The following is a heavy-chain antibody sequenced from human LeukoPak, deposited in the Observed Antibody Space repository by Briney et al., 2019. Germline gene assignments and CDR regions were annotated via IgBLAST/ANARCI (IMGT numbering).Heavy chain of an antibody. CDR2: ISYDGSNK. V-gene: IGHV3-30*18. J-gene: IGHJ4*02. CDR1: GFTFSSYG. D-gene: IGHD3-22*01. CDR3: AKDLELLRRITM. Sequence: GRSLRLSCAASGFTFSSYGMHWVRQAPGKGLEWVAVISYDGSNKYYADSVKGRFTNSRDNSKNTLYLQMNSLRAEDTAVYYCAKDLELLRRITMRGQGTLVTVSS.